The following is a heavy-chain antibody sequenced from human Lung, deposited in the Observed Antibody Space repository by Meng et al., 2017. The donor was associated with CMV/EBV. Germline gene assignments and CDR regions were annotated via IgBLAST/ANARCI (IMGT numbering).Heavy chain of an antibody. CDR3: ARARFDY. CDR1: GYSISSGYY. Sequence: SETLSLTCTVSGYSISSGYYWGWVRQPPGKGLEWIGSIYHSGSTYYNPSLKSRVTISVDTSKNQFSLKLSSVTAADTAVYYCARARFDYWGQGTLVIVSS. V-gene: IGHV4-38-2*02. CDR2: IYHSGST. J-gene: IGHJ4*02.